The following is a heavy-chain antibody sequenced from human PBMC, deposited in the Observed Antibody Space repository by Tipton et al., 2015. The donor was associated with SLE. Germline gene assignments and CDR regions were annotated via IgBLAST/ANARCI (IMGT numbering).Heavy chain of an antibody. Sequence: TLSLTCTVSGGSVSSGSYYWSWIRQPPGKGLEWIGEINHSGSTNYNPSLKSRVTISVDTSKNQFSLKLSSVTAADTAVYYCASYGAKSFDYWGQGTLVTVSS. J-gene: IGHJ4*02. V-gene: IGHV4-61*01. D-gene: IGHD4/OR15-4a*01. CDR1: GGSVSSGSYY. CDR3: ASYGAKSFDY. CDR2: INHSGST.